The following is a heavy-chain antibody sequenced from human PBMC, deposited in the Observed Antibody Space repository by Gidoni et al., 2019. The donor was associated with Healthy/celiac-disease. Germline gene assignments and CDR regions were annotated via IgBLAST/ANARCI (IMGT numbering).Heavy chain of an antibody. D-gene: IGHD3-16*01. J-gene: IGHJ6*02. Sequence: QVQLVESGGGVVQPGRSLRLSCAASGFTFSSYGMHWVRQAPGKGLEWVAVIWYDGSNKYYADSVKGRFTISRDNSKNTLYLQMNSLRAEDTAVYYCARENRVIRYGMDVWGQGTTVTVSS. V-gene: IGHV3-33*01. CDR1: GFTFSSYG. CDR3: ARENRVIRYGMDV. CDR2: IWYDGSNK.